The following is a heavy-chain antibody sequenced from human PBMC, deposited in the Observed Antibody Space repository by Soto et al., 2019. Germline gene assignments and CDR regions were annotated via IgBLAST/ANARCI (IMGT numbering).Heavy chain of an antibody. CDR1: GGSFSGYY. CDR2: INHSGST. CDR3: ARGRRLWVRGVFISSPFDY. J-gene: IGHJ4*02. V-gene: IGHV4-34*01. D-gene: IGHD3-10*01. Sequence: QVQLQQWGAGLLKPSETLSLTCAVYGGSFSGYYWSWIRQPPGKGLEWIGEINHSGSTNYNPSLKSRVTISVDTSKNQFSLKLSSVTAADTAVYYCARGRRLWVRGVFISSPFDYWGQGTLVTVSS.